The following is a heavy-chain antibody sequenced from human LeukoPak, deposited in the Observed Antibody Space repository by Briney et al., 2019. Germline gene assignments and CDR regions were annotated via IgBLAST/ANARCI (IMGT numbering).Heavy chain of an antibody. Sequence: PSETLSLTCVVYGGSFSGYYWSWIRQPPGKGLEWIGEINHSGSTNYNPSLKSRVTISVDTSKNQFSLKLSSVTAAGTAVYYCARAPRSMITFGGVITLWGQGTLVTVSS. CDR3: ARAPRSMITFGGVITL. CDR2: INHSGST. V-gene: IGHV4-34*01. D-gene: IGHD3-16*02. CDR1: GGSFSGYY. J-gene: IGHJ4*02.